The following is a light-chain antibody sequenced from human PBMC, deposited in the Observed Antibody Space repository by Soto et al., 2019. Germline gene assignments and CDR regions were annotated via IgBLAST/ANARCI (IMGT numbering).Light chain of an antibody. CDR2: DAS. Sequence: DIQMTQSPSTLSASVGDRVTLTCRASQSISTWLAWYQQKPGKAPKLLIYDASSLESGVPSRFSGSGSGTEFTLTISSLQPDDFATYYCLQYNSYPRTLGQVTKLDIK. CDR1: QSISTW. CDR3: LQYNSYPRT. V-gene: IGKV1-5*01. J-gene: IGKJ1*01.